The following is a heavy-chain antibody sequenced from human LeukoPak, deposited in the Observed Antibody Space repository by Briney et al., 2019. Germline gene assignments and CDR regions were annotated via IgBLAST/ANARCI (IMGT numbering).Heavy chain of an antibody. Sequence: PGGSLRLSCAASGFTFSSYGMNWVRQAPGKGLEWVSSISSSSSYIYYADSVKGRFTISRDNAKNSLYLQMDSLRAEDTAVYYCASLMVVTAIRGDYWGQGTLVTVSS. CDR1: GFTFSSYG. J-gene: IGHJ4*02. D-gene: IGHD2-21*02. CDR3: ASLMVVTAIRGDY. CDR2: ISSSSSYI. V-gene: IGHV3-21*01.